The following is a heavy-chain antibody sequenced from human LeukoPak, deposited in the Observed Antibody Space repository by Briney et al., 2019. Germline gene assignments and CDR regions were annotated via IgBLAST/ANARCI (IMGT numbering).Heavy chain of an antibody. V-gene: IGHV3-20*01. CDR1: GFTFDDYG. Sequence: GGSLRLSCAASGFTFDDYGMSWVRQAPGKGLEWVSGINWNGGSTGYADSVKGRFTISRDNAKNSLYLQMNSLRAEDTALYHCTRGGVPAAIPFDYWGQGTLVTVSS. D-gene: IGHD2-2*01. CDR2: INWNGGST. J-gene: IGHJ4*02. CDR3: TRGGVPAAIPFDY.